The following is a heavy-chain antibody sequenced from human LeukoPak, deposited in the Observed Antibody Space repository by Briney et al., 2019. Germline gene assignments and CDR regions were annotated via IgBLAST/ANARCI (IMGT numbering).Heavy chain of an antibody. CDR3: ARGQTYCGGDCSHYYGMDV. V-gene: IGHV4-59*12. D-gene: IGHD2-21*02. Sequence: SETLSLTCTVSGGSISSYYWSWIRQPPGKGLEWIGYIYYSGSTNYNPSLKSRVTISVDTSKNQFSLKLSSVTAADTAVYYCARGQTYCGGDCSHYYGMDVWGQGTTVTVSS. CDR2: IYYSGST. CDR1: GGSISSYY. J-gene: IGHJ6*02.